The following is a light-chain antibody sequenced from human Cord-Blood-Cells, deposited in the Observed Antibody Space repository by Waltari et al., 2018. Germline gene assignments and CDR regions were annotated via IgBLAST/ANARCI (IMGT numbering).Light chain of an antibody. CDR3: QQSYSTPPT. CDR1: QSIISY. J-gene: IGKJ1*01. CDR2: GAS. V-gene: IGKV1-39*01. Sequence: DIQMTQSPSSLSASVGDTVTIPCRASQSIISYLNWYQQTPGKAPKPLLYGASSLQSWVPSRFSGSGSGTDVTLTISSLQPEDFATYYCQQSYSTPPTFGQGTKVEIK.